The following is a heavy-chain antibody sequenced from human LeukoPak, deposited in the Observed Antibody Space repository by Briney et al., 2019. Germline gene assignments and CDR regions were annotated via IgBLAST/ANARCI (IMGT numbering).Heavy chain of an antibody. J-gene: IGHJ4*02. CDR1: GFTFSSYA. D-gene: IGHD3-3*01. V-gene: IGHV3-23*01. CDR3: AKNFPYYDFWSGQQVTLYDY. Sequence: GGSLRLSCAASGFTFSSYAMSWVRQAPGKGLEWVPAISGSGGSTYYADSVKGRFTISRDNSKNTLYLQMNSLRAEDTAVYYCAKNFPYYDFWSGQQVTLYDYWGQGTLVTVSS. CDR2: ISGSGGST.